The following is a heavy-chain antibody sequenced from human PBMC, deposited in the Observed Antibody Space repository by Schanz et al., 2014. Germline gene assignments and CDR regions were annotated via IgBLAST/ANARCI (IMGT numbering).Heavy chain of an antibody. V-gene: IGHV3-23*04. CDR2: ISGRDGST. CDR1: GFIVRSNY. CDR3: ARAGYCTSVSCSLFVSDY. J-gene: IGHJ4*02. D-gene: IGHD2-2*03. Sequence: EVQLVESGGGLVQPGGSLRLSCAVSGFIVRSNYMTWVRQAPGMGLEWVSAISGRDGSTYYADSVRGRFTISRDNSKNTLYLQMNSLRAEDTAVYYCARAGYCTSVSCSLFVSDYWGQGTLVTVSS.